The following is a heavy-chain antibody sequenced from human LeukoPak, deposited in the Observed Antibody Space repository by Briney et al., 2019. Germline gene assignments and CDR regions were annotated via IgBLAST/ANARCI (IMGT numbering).Heavy chain of an antibody. D-gene: IGHD5-18*01. J-gene: IGHJ4*02. Sequence: GGSLRLSCAASGFSFSSYWMHWVRQAPGKGLVWVSRLNTDGSSTNYADSVKGRFTISRDNAKNTLYLQMNSLRAEDTAVYYCARDKGYSVDYWGQGTLVTVSS. CDR1: GFSFSSYW. CDR3: ARDKGYSVDY. V-gene: IGHV3-74*01. CDR2: LNTDGSST.